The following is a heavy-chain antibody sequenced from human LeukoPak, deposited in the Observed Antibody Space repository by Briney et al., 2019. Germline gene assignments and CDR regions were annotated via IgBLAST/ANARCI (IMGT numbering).Heavy chain of an antibody. CDR1: GYTFTSYG. V-gene: IGHV1-18*01. Sequence: ASVKVSCKASGYTFTSYGINWVRQAPGQGLEWMGWISGYNGNTNYAQKFRGRVTMTTDTSTSTAYMELRSLRSDDTAVYYCARDPDGARDFDYWGQGALVTVSS. D-gene: IGHD5-24*01. CDR3: ARDPDGARDFDY. J-gene: IGHJ4*02. CDR2: ISGYNGNT.